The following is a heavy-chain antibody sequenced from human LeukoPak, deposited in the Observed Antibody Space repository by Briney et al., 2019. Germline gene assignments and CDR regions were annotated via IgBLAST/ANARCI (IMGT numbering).Heavy chain of an antibody. CDR1: RFTFSSYS. CDR3: VRQLVS. V-gene: IGHV3-48*01. CDR2: ISSSSSSI. Sequence: GGSLRLACAASRFTFSSYSMGWVRQAPGKGLEWVSYISSSSSSIYYADSVKGRFTISRDNAKNSLYLQMNSLRAEDTAVYYCVRQLVSWGQGTLVTVSS. J-gene: IGHJ5*02. D-gene: IGHD6-6*01.